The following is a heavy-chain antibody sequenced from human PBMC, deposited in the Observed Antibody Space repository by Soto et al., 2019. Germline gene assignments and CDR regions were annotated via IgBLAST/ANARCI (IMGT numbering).Heavy chain of an antibody. D-gene: IGHD5-18*01. V-gene: IGHV4-31*03. CDR1: GGSISSGAHF. CDR3: ARGSGFGYGDY. CDR2: IYSSGST. J-gene: IGHJ4*02. Sequence: QVQLQESGPGLVKPSPTLSLTCTVSGGSISSGAHFWNWIRQHPGKGLEWIGYIYSSGSTYYNPSLKSRVTISVDTSKNQFSLKLSSVTAADTAVYYCARGSGFGYGDYCGQGTLVTVSS.